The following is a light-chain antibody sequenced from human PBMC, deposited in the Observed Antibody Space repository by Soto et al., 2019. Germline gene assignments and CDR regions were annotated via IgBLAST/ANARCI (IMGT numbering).Light chain of an antibody. V-gene: IGKV1-39*01. CDR3: QQSYSTPWT. Sequence: DIQMTQSPSSLSASVGAGVTGTCRASQSISNYVNWYQQKPGKAPKLLSYAASSLQSGVPSRFSGSGSGTDFTLTISSLQPEDFATYYCQQSYSTPWTFGQGTKVDIK. CDR2: AAS. J-gene: IGKJ1*01. CDR1: QSISNY.